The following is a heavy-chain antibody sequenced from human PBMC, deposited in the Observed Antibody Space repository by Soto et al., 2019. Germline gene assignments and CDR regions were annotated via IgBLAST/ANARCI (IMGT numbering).Heavy chain of an antibody. Sequence: PGGSLRLSCAASGFTFDDYAMHWVRQAPGKGLEWVSGISWNSGSIGYADSVKGRFTISRDNAKNSLYLQMNSLRAEDTALYYCAKDSARYCSSASCYPWFDPRGQGTPVTGSS. V-gene: IGHV3-9*01. CDR3: AKDSARYCSSASCYPWFDP. D-gene: IGHD2-2*01. J-gene: IGHJ5*02. CDR1: GFTFDDYA. CDR2: ISWNSGSI.